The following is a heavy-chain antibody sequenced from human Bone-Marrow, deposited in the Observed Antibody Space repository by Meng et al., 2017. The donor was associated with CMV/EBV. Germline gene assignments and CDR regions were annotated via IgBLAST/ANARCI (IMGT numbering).Heavy chain of an antibody. J-gene: IGHJ6*02. CDR3: ARGRRYGYCSSTSCSPWYYYYYGMDV. V-gene: IGHV4-34*01. CDR1: GGSFSGYY. D-gene: IGHD2-2*01. Sequence: GSLRLSCAVYGGSFSGYYWSWIRQPPGKGLEWIGEINHSGSTNYNPSLKSRVTISVDTSKNQFSLKLRSVTTADTAVYYCARGRRYGYCSSTSCSPWYYYYYGMDVWGQGTTVTVSS. CDR2: INHSGST.